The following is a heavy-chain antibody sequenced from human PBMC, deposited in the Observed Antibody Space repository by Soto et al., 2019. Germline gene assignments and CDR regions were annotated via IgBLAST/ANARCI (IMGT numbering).Heavy chain of an antibody. CDR2: IKQDGSEK. Sequence: GGSLRLSCAASGFTFSSYSMHWVRQAPGKGLEWVANIKQDGSEKYYVDSVKGRFTISRDNAKNSLYLQMNSLRAEDTAVYYCARDMGTPRDYYYYGMDVWGQGTTVTVSS. CDR1: GFTFSSYS. V-gene: IGHV3-7*01. J-gene: IGHJ6*02. D-gene: IGHD1-1*01. CDR3: ARDMGTPRDYYYYGMDV.